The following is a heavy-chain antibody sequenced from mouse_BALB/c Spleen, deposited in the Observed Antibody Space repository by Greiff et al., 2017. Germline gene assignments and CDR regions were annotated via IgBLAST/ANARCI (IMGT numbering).Heavy chain of an antibody. Sequence: QVQLQQSGAELMKPGASVKISCKATGYTFSSYWIEWVKQRPGHGLEWIGEILPGSGSTNYNEKFKGKATFTADTSSNTAYMQLSSLTSEDSAVYYCARGALRRWFDYWGQGTLVTVSA. CDR3: ARGALRRWFDY. V-gene: IGHV1-9*01. CDR2: ILPGSGST. CDR1: GYTFSSYW. D-gene: IGHD1-1*01. J-gene: IGHJ3*01.